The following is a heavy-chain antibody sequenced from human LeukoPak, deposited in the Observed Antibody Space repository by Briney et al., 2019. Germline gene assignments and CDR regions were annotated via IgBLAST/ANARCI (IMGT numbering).Heavy chain of an antibody. D-gene: IGHD4-17*01. CDR3: ARDLVTVTKGFDI. Sequence: SETLSLTCAVSADSFSSHYWTWIRQSPGKGLEWIGYISYIGSTNYNPSLKSRVTISIDTSKNQFSLKLRSVTAADTAVYYCARDLVTVTKGFDIWGQGTTVSVSS. CDR1: ADSFSSHY. V-gene: IGHV4-59*11. CDR2: ISYIGST. J-gene: IGHJ3*02.